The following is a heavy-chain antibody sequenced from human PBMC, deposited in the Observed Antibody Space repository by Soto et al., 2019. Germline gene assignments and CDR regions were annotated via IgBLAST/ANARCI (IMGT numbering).Heavy chain of an antibody. CDR1: GGSMSSGSYY. CDR2: FYHSGVL. Sequence: QLQLQESGRGLVKPSETLFLTCTVSGGSMSSGSYYWGWLRQSPGQGLEWIGTFYHSGVLYHNPSLKSRVTLPVATSKAQFSVQVTSLTAADTAVYYCARRWGCSGRYNWFDHWGQGTLVTVSS. D-gene: IGHD2-15*01. J-gene: IGHJ5*02. V-gene: IGHV4-39*01. CDR3: ARRWGCSGRYNWFDH.